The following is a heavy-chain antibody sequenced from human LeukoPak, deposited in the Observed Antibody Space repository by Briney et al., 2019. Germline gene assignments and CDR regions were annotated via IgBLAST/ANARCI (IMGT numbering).Heavy chain of an antibody. CDR1: GFTFSGFA. V-gene: IGHV3-23*01. J-gene: IGHJ4*02. Sequence: PGGSLRLSCAASGFTFSGFAMTWVRQAPGKGPEWVSGLSTGGDITYYADSVKGRFTISRDNSKNTLYLQMNSLGVEDTAVYYCAKFVKTWLHDYWGPGTLVTVSS. D-gene: IGHD5-12*01. CDR3: AKFVKTWLHDY. CDR2: LSTGGDIT.